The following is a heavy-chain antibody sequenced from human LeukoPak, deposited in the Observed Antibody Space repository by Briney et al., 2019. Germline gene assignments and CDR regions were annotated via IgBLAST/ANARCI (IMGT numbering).Heavy chain of an antibody. Sequence: PGRSLRLSCAASGFTFDDYAMHWVRQAPGKGLEWVAVISYDGSNKYYADSVKGRFTISRDNSKNTLYLQMNSLRAEDTAVYYCAKDHGSGWYMYGMDVWGQGTTVTVSS. D-gene: IGHD6-19*01. CDR2: ISYDGSNK. CDR3: AKDHGSGWYMYGMDV. J-gene: IGHJ6*02. CDR1: GFTFDDYA. V-gene: IGHV3-30*18.